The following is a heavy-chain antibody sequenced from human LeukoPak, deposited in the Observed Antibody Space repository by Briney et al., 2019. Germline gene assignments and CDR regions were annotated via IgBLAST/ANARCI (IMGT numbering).Heavy chain of an antibody. V-gene: IGHV3-7*03. Sequence: GGSLRLSCAASGFTFSSYWMSWVRQAPGKGLEWVANIKQDGSEKYYVDSVKGRFTISRDNAKNTLYLQMNSLRDEDTAVYYCATTYYDSSGYLDWYFDLWGRGTLATVSS. D-gene: IGHD3-22*01. CDR3: ATTYYDSSGYLDWYFDL. CDR2: IKQDGSEK. CDR1: GFTFSSYW. J-gene: IGHJ2*01.